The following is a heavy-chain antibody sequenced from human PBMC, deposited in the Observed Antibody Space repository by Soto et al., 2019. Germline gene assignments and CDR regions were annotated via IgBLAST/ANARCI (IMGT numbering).Heavy chain of an antibody. D-gene: IGHD2-15*01. V-gene: IGHV4-34*03. J-gene: IGHJ2*01. CDR3: FFFQAEDGIRDTVTVSAFLLNRSSDL. CDR2: INHSGST. Sequence: KGLERRGEINHSGSTNYNPSLKSRVTISVDTSKTQFSLKLSSVTAADTAVYYCFFFQAEDGIRDTVTVSAFLLNRSSDL.